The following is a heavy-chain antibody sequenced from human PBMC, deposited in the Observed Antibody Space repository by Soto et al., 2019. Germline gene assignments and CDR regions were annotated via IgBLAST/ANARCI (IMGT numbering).Heavy chain of an antibody. CDR1: GGSISSYY. Sequence: SETLSLTCTVSGGSISSYYWSWIRQPPGRGLEWIGYINYYYSGISNSNPSLKSRVTISVDTSKNQFSLKLSSVTAADTAVYYCARCRDYYDSSATLFDYWGQGTLVTVSS. CDR2: INYYYSGIS. J-gene: IGHJ4*02. V-gene: IGHV4-59*08. D-gene: IGHD3-22*01. CDR3: ARCRDYYDSSATLFDY.